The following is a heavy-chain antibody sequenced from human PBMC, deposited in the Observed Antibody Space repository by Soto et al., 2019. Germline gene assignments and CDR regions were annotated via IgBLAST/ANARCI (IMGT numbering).Heavy chain of an antibody. J-gene: IGHJ6*02. CDR1: GGSLSSYY. D-gene: IGHD3-22*01. V-gene: IGHV4-4*07. CDR2: IYTSGST. Sequence: SETLSLTCTVSGGSLSSYYWSWIRQPAGKGLEWIGRIYTSGSTNYNPSLKSRVTMSVDTAKNQFSLKLSSVTAADTAVYYCARDGRDYYDSSGYQYYYYGMDFWGQGTTVTVSS. CDR3: ARDGRDYYDSSGYQYYYYGMDF.